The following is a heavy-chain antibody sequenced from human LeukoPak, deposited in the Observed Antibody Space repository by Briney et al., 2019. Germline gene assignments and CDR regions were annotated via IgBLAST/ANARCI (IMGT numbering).Heavy chain of an antibody. D-gene: IGHD2-21*01. CDR2: ITYDGSNE. J-gene: IGHJ4*02. V-gene: IGHV3-30*03. CDR3: ARDSAMVVIASVVDY. CDR1: GFTFSKYG. Sequence: GRSLRLSCVASGFTFSKYGMHWVRHTPGKGLEWLAVITYDGSNEKFADSVKGRFIISRDNSKNTVYLQMNSLRVEDTAVYYCARDSAMVVIASVVDYWGQGTLVTVSS.